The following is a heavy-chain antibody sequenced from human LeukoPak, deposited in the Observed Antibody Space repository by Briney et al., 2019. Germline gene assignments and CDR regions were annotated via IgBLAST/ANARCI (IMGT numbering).Heavy chain of an antibody. CDR1: GGTFSSYA. CDR3: ARDFFNSSGYYYAFDY. D-gene: IGHD3-22*01. CDR2: IIPIFGTA. V-gene: IGHV1-69*13. Sequence: ASVKVSCTASGGTFSSYAISWVRQAPGQGLEWMGGIIPIFGTANYAQKFQGRVTITADESTSTAYMELSSLRSEDTAVYYCARDFFNSSGYYYAFDYWGQGTLVTVSS. J-gene: IGHJ4*02.